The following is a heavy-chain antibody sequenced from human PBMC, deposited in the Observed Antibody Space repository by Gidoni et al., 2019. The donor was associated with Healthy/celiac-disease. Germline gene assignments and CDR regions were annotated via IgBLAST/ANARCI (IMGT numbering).Heavy chain of an antibody. D-gene: IGHD3-22*01. Sequence: EVQLLESGRGLVQPGGSLRLSCAASAFPFRSYAISWVRQAPGKWLEWVSAISGSGGSTYYADSVKGRFTISRDNSKNTLYLQMNSLRAEDTAVYYCAKDLGDSSGYYYRPTPGFDYWGQGTLVTVSS. CDR3: AKDLGDSSGYYYRPTPGFDY. CDR2: ISGSGGST. V-gene: IGHV3-23*01. CDR1: AFPFRSYA. J-gene: IGHJ4*02.